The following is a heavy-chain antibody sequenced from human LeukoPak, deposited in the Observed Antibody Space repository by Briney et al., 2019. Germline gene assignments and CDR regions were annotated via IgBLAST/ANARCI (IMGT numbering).Heavy chain of an antibody. D-gene: IGHD5-12*01. CDR3: ARTASGYDSRDAFDI. Sequence: SETLSLTCTVSGGSISSGDYYWSWIRQPPGKGLEWIGYIYYSGSTYYSPSLKSRVTISVDTSKNQFSLKLSSVTAADTAVYYCARTASGYDSRDAFDIWGQGTMVTASS. J-gene: IGHJ3*02. V-gene: IGHV4-30-4*01. CDR2: IYYSGST. CDR1: GGSISSGDYY.